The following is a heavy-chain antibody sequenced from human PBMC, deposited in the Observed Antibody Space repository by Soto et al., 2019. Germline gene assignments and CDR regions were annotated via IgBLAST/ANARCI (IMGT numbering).Heavy chain of an antibody. CDR2: IYYSGST. V-gene: IGHV4-30-4*01. J-gene: IGHJ5*02. D-gene: IGHD6-13*01. CDR3: ARERPDGSRLDP. CDR1: GGTISSGNYY. Sequence: SETMYLTCTVSGGTISSGNYYWSWINQPPGKGLEWIGYIYYSGSTYYNPSLKSRVTISVDTSKNQFSLKLSSVTAADTAVYYCARERPDGSRLDPWGQGTLVTVSS.